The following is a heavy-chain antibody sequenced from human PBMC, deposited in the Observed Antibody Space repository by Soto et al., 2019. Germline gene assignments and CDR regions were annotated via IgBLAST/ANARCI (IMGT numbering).Heavy chain of an antibody. CDR2: MNPNSGNT. D-gene: IGHD1-26*01. V-gene: IGHV1-8*01. Sequence: QVQLVQSGAEVKKPGASVKVSCKASGYTFTSYDINWVRQATGQGLEWMGRMNPNSGNTGYAQKFQGRVTMTRNTSXXTAYMELSSLRSEDTAVYYCAAGIVGDLGYYGMDVWGQGTTVTVSS. J-gene: IGHJ6*02. CDR1: GYTFTSYD. CDR3: AAGIVGDLGYYGMDV.